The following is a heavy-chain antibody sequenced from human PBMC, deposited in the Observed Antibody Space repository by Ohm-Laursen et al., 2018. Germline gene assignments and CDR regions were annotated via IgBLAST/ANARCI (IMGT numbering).Heavy chain of an antibody. CDR1: GGSISSYY. V-gene: IGHV4-59*01. CDR3: ARGVSGSYYVWAN. CDR2: IYYSGST. Sequence: SETLSLTCTVSGGSISSYYWSWIRQPPGKGLEWIGYIYYSGSTNYNPSLKSRVTISVDTSKNQFSLKLSPVTAADTAVYYRARGVSGSYYVWANWGQGTLVTVSS. D-gene: IGHD1-26*01. J-gene: IGHJ4*02.